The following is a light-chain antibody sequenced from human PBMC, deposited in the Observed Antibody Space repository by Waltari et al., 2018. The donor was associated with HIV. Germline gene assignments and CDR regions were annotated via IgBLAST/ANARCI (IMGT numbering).Light chain of an antibody. Sequence: QSVLPQPPSTSGTPGQRVTIPSSGSSSTIGSHTISWFQQFPGKAPKVLIYGKNQRPSGVPDRFSGSKSGTSASLAIGGLQSEDEADYYCASWDDSLNGPVFGGGTTLTVL. J-gene: IGLJ2*01. CDR1: SSTIGSHT. CDR3: ASWDDSLNGPV. V-gene: IGLV1-44*01. CDR2: GKN.